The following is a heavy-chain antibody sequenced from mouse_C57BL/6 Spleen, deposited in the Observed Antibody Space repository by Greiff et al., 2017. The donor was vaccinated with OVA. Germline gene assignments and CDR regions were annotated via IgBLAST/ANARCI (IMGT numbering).Heavy chain of an antibody. V-gene: IGHV1-26*01. CDR2: INPNNGGT. J-gene: IGHJ3*01. CDR1: GYTFTDYY. CDR3: ASEWPFAY. Sequence: EVQLQQSGPELVKPGASVKLSCKASGYTFTDYYMNWVKQSHGKSLEWIGDINPNNGGTSYNQKFKGKATLTVDKSSSTAYMELRSLTSEDSAVYYCASEWPFAYWGQGTLVTVSA.